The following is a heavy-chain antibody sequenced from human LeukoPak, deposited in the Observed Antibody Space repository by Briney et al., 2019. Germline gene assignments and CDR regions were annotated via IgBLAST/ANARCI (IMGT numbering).Heavy chain of an antibody. D-gene: IGHD2-2*01. CDR3: ARLPRYCSSTSCPPDFDY. Sequence: GGSLRLSCAASGFTFSSYSMNWVRQAPGKGLEWVSYISSSSSTIYYADSVKGRFTISRDNAKHSLYLQMNSLRAEDTAVYYCARLPRYCSSTSCPPDFDYWGQGTLVTVSS. CDR2: ISSSSSTI. V-gene: IGHV3-48*01. J-gene: IGHJ4*02. CDR1: GFTFSSYS.